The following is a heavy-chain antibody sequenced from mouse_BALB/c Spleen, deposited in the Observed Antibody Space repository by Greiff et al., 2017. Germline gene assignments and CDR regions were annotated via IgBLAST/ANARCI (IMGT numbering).Heavy chain of an antibody. CDR1: GYTFTSYW. V-gene: IGHV1-69*02. CDR3: ARRLVTPDY. J-gene: IGHJ4*01. CDR2: IDPSDSYT. Sequence: QVQLQQPGAELVKPGASVKLSCKASGYTFTSYWMHWVKQRPGQGLEWIGEIDPSDSYTNYNQKFKGKATLTVDKSSSTAYMQLSSLTSEDSAVYYCARRLVTPDYWGQGTSVTVSS. D-gene: IGHD2-3*01.